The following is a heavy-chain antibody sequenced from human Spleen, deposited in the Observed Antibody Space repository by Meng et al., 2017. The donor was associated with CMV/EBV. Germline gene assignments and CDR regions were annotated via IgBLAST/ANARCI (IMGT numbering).Heavy chain of an antibody. D-gene: IGHD2-2*01. J-gene: IGHJ5*02. V-gene: IGHV1-2*02. CDR2: INPNSGDT. CDR1: GYTFTDYY. CDR3: AADRKYQLLGNYNWFDP. Sequence: ASVKVSCKASGYTFTDYYLHWVRQAPGQGLEWMGWINPNSGDTNYAQKFQGRVTMTRDTSISTAYMELSRLRSDDTAVYYCAADRKYQLLGNYNWFDPWGQGTLVTVSS.